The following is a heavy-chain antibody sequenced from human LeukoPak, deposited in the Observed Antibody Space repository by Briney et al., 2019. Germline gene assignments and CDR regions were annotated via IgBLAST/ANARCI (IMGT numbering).Heavy chain of an antibody. V-gene: IGHV3-74*01. CDR2: IKSDGSTT. CDR3: ARVVGTHFDY. D-gene: IGHD2-21*01. CDR1: GFTFSSYW. J-gene: IGHJ4*02. Sequence: GRSLRLSCAASGFTFSSYWMHWVRQAPGKGLVWVSRIKSDGSTTTYADSVKGRFTISRDNAKNTLYLQMNSLRAEDTAVYYCARVVGTHFDYWGQGTLVTVSS.